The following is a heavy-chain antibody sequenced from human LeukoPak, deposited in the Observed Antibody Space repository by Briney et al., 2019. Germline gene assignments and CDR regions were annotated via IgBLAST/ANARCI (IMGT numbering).Heavy chain of an antibody. V-gene: IGHV1-58*02. CDR1: GFTFTSSA. CDR2: IVVGSGNT. Sequence: SVKVSCKASGFTFTSSAMQWVRQARGQRLEWIGWIVVGSGNTNYAQKFQGRVTITRDMSTSTAYMELSSLRSEDTAVYYCARGVDYYDSSGYSDFDYWGQGTLVTVSS. CDR3: ARGVDYYDSSGYSDFDY. D-gene: IGHD3-22*01. J-gene: IGHJ4*02.